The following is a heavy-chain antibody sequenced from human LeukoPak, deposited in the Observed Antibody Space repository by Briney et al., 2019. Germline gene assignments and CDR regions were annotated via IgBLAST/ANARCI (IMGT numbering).Heavy chain of an antibody. V-gene: IGHV4-4*02. CDR2: IYYSGST. CDR1: GGSISSSNW. CDR3: ARRCSGGSCYYYFDY. J-gene: IGHJ4*02. Sequence: SGTLSLTCAVSGGSISSSNWWSWVRQPPGKGLEWIGYIYYSGSTNYNPSLKSRVTISVDTSKNQFSLKLSSVTAADTAVYYCARRCSGGSCYYYFDYWGQGTLVTVSS. D-gene: IGHD2-15*01.